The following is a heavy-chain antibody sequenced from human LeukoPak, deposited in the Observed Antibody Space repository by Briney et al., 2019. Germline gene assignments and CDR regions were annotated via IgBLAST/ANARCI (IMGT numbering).Heavy chain of an antibody. CDR2: VYYSGNT. D-gene: IGHD2-8*01. V-gene: IGHV4-59*01. CDR1: GGAISSYY. J-gene: IGHJ4*02. CDR3: ARVGNGHFDY. Sequence: SETLSLTCIVSGGAISSYYWSWLRQPPGKTLEWIGYVYYSGNTNYSPSLKSRLTISIDTSKNQFSLKLSSVTAADTAVYYCARVGNGHFDYWGQGTLVTVSS.